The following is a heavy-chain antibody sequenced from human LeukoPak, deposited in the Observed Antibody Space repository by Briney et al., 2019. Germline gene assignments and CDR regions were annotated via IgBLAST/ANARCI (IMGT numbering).Heavy chain of an antibody. D-gene: IGHD4-11*01. J-gene: IGHJ6*02. Sequence: ASVKFFCKASGGTFTSYALGWVRQAPGQRLESMGGTIPICGTANYAQTFQGRVTITADESTSTAYMELSSLRSEDTAVYYCASSLDTVTMDHPYYYYGMDVWGQGTTVTVSS. CDR3: ASSLDTVTMDHPYYYYGMDV. CDR2: TIPICGTA. V-gene: IGHV1-69*13. CDR1: GGTFTSYA.